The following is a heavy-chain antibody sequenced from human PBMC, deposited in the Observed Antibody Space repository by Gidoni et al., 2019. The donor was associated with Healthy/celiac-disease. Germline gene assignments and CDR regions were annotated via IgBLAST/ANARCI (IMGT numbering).Heavy chain of an antibody. Sequence: QVQLVQSGAEVKKPGSSVKVSCKASGGTFSSYATSWVRQAPGQGLEWMGGISPIFGTANYAQKFQGRVTITADESTSTAYMELSSLRSEDTAVYYCARGSMLSLRFPYYYYMDVWGKGTTVTVSS. V-gene: IGHV1-69*01. CDR1: GGTFSSYA. CDR3: ARGSMLSLRFPYYYYMDV. J-gene: IGHJ6*03. CDR2: ISPIFGTA. D-gene: IGHD3-3*01.